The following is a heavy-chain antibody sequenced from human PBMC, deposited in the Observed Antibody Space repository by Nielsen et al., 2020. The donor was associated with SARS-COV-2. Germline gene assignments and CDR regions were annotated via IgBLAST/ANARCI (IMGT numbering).Heavy chain of an antibody. D-gene: IGHD3-22*01. CDR3: ARDGPSGYYYLDY. J-gene: IGHJ4*02. V-gene: IGHV4-61*02. CDR2: IYTSGST. Sequence: SETPSLTCTVSGGSISSGSYYWSWIRQPAGKGLEWIGRIYTSGSTNYNPSLKSRVTISVDTSKNQFSLKLSSVTAADTAVYYCARDGPSGYYYLDYWGQGTLVTVSS. CDR1: GGSISSGSYY.